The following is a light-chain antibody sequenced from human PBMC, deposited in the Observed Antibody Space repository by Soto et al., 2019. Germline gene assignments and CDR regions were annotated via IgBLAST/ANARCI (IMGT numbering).Light chain of an antibody. CDR1: DIGSKG. Sequence: SYELTQPPSVSVAPGKTASISCGGNDIGSKGVHWYKQKPGQAPVLVIYSDTDLPPVIPERFSGSNSANLATLTISRVEAGDEADYYCQVWDSGSAHVVFGAGTQLTVL. CDR2: SDT. V-gene: IGLV3-21*01. J-gene: IGLJ2*01. CDR3: QVWDSGSAHVV.